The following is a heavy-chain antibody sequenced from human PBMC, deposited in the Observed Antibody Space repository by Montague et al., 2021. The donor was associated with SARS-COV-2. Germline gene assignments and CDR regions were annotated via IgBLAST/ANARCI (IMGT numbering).Heavy chain of an antibody. CDR2: IYHSGST. V-gene: IGHV4-4*02. Sequence: SETLSLTCAVSGGSISSSYWWCWVRQPPGKGLEWIGDIYHSGSTNYNPSLKSRVTISVTKSKNQFSLKLSSVTAADTAVYYCARESSGCFFRRCSRYGMDVWGQGTPVTVSS. CDR1: GGSISSSYW. CDR3: ARESSGCFFRRCSRYGMDV. D-gene: IGHD6-19*01. J-gene: IGHJ6*02.